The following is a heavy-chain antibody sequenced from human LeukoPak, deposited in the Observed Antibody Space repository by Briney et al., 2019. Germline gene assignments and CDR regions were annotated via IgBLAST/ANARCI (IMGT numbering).Heavy chain of an antibody. CDR1: GGSISSYY. J-gene: IGHJ4*02. CDR2: IYYSGST. V-gene: IGHV4-59*01. CDR3: ARDSSGYYSF. D-gene: IGHD3-22*01. Sequence: SETLSLTCTVTGGSISSYYWSGIRQPPGKGLEWIGYIYYSGSTNYNPSLKSRVTISVDTSKNQFSLKLSSVTAADTAVYYCARDSSGYYSFWGQGTLVTVSS.